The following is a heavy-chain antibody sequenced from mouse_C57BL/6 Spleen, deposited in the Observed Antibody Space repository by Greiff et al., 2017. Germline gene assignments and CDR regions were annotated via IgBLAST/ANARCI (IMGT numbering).Heavy chain of an antibody. V-gene: IGHV1-63*01. D-gene: IGHD2-2*01. J-gene: IGHJ4*01. CDR2: IYPGGGYT. CDR1: GYTFTNYW. Sequence: QVHVKQSGAELVRPGTSVKMSCKASGYTFTNYWIGWAKQRPGHGLEWIGDIYPGGGYTNYNEKFKGKATLTADKSSSTAYMQFSSLTSEDSAIYYCAREVRGYYAMDYWGQGTSVTVSS. CDR3: AREVRGYYAMDY.